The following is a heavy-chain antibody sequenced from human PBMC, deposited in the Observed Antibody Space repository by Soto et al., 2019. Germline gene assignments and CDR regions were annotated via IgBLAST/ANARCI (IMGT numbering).Heavy chain of an antibody. CDR3: ARDGSGLRYFDWLFDP. J-gene: IGHJ5*02. CDR1: GFTFSSYA. D-gene: IGHD3-9*01. CDR2: ISYDGSNK. V-gene: IGHV3-30-3*01. Sequence: PGGSLRLSCAASGFTFSSYAMHWVRQAPGKGLEWVAVISYDGSNKYYADSVKGRFTISRENSKNTLYLQMNSLRAEDTAVYYCARDGSGLRYFDWLFDPWGQGP.